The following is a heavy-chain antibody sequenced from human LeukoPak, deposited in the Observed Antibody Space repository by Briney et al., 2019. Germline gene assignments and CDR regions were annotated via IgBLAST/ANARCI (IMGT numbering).Heavy chain of an antibody. J-gene: IGHJ6*02. V-gene: IGHV3-21*01. D-gene: IGHD4-11*01. CDR3: ARDRSYSNSMDV. CDR1: GFTSSSYS. CDR2: ISSSSSYI. Sequence: GGSLRLSCAASGFTSSSYSMSWVRQAPGKGLEWVSSISSSSSYIYYADSVKGRFTISRGNAKNSLYLQMNSLRAEDTAVYYCARDRSYSNSMDVWGQGTTVTVSS.